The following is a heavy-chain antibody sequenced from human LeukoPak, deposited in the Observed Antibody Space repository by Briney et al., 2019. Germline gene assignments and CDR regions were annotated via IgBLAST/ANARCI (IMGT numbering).Heavy chain of an antibody. J-gene: IGHJ5*02. CDR1: GGSISSYY. V-gene: IGHV4-59*01. Sequence: KPSETLSLTCTVSGGSISSYYWSWIRQPPGKGLEWIGYIYYSGSTNYNPSLKSRVTISVDTSKNQFSLKLSSVTAADTAVYYCARDIADSKYNWFDPWGQGTLVTVSS. D-gene: IGHD6-13*01. CDR2: IYYSGST. CDR3: ARDIADSKYNWFDP.